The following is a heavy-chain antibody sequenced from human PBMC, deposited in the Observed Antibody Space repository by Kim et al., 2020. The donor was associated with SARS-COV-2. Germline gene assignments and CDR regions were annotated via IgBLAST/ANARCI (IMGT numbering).Heavy chain of an antibody. Sequence: SETLSLTCTVSGGSISSYYWSWIRQPPGKGLEWIGYIYYSGSTNYNPSLKSRVTISVDTSKNQFSLKLSSVTAADTAVYYCARDRSGSYRRGGVAFDIWG. D-gene: IGHD1-26*01. J-gene: IGHJ3*02. V-gene: IGHV4-59*01. CDR2: IYYSGST. CDR3: ARDRSGSYRRGGVAFDI. CDR1: GGSISSYY.